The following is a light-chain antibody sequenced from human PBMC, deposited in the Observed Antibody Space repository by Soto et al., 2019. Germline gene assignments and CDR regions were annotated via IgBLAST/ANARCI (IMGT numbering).Light chain of an antibody. V-gene: IGKV3-11*01. J-gene: IGKJ4*01. CDR3: QQRRNWPLT. CDR1: QSVSSY. Sequence: EIVSTQSPATLSLSPGERATLSCRASQSVSSYLAWYQQKPGQAPRLLIYDASNRATGIPVRFSGSGSGTDFTLTISSLEPEDFAVYYCQQRRNWPLTFGGGTKVDIK. CDR2: DAS.